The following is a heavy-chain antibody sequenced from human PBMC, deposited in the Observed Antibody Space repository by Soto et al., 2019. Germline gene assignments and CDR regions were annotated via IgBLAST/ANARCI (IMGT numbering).Heavy chain of an antibody. J-gene: IGHJ4*02. CDR3: ARESLGYFDY. D-gene: IGHD7-27*01. V-gene: IGHV3-30-3*01. Sequence: QVQLVEYGGGVVQPGRSLRLSCAASGFTFSSYAMHWVRQAPGKGLEWVAVISYDGSNKYYADSVKGRFTISRDNSKNTLYLQMISLRAEDTAVYYCARESLGYFDYWGQGTLVTVSS. CDR1: GFTFSSYA. CDR2: ISYDGSNK.